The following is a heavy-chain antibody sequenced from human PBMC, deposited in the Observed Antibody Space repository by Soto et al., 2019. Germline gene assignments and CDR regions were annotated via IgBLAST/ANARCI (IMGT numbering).Heavy chain of an antibody. V-gene: IGHV4-38-2*02. J-gene: IGHJ4*02. Sequence: PSETLSLTCIVSNFSISSGYYWGWIRQSPGKGLEWIATIYHTGHTYYNPSLKSRVTISVDTSENHFSLKLSSVTAADTAFYYCAGVMGELSLPGSLDFDFWGQGPLVTVYS. CDR1: NFSISSGYY. CDR2: IYHTGHT. CDR3: AGVMGELSLPGSLDFDF. D-gene: IGHD3-16*01.